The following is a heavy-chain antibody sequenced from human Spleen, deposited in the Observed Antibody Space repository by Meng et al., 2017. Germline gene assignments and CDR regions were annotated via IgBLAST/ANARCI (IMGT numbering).Heavy chain of an antibody. CDR3: ARGPYYYDSSGYDTDY. D-gene: IGHD3-22*01. J-gene: IGHJ4*02. V-gene: IGHV1-69*05. CDR2: IIPIFGTA. CDR1: GGTFSSYA. Sequence: SVKVSCKASGGTFSSYAISWVRQAPGQGLEWMGGIIPIFGTANYAQKFQGRVTMTTDTSTSTAYMELRSLRSDDTAVYYCARGPYYYDSSGYDTDYWGQGTLVTVSS.